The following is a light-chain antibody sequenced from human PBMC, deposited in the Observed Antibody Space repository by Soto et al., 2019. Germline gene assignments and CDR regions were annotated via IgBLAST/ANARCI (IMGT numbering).Light chain of an antibody. CDR1: QSVSNNY. J-gene: IGKJ4*01. V-gene: IGKV3-20*01. CDR3: QQSGSSPLT. CDR2: GAS. Sequence: EIVLTQSPGTLSLSPGERATLSCRASQSVSNNYLAWYQQKPGQAPRLLIYGASNRATGIPHRFSGSGSATDFTLTISRLEPEDFAVYFCQQSGSSPLTFGGGTKVEIK.